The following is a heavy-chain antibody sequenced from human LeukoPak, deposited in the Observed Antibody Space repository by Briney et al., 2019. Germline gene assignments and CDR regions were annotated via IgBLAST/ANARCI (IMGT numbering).Heavy chain of an antibody. CDR1: GVSITTSTHY. J-gene: IGHJ4*02. D-gene: IGHD2-15*01. Sequence: SETLSLTCTVSGVSITTSTHYWAWIRQPPGKGLEWLASMFYRGSTYYNASLRSRVTLSVDTSMNQFSLKLSSVTASDTATFYCVRQGGWGGAASLIEFWGQGILVTVSS. V-gene: IGHV4-39*01. CDR2: MFYRGST. CDR3: VRQGGWGGAASLIEF.